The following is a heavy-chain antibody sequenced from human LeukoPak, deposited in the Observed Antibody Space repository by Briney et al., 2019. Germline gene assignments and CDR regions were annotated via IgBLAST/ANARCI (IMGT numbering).Heavy chain of an antibody. J-gene: IGHJ4*02. V-gene: IGHV4-34*01. CDR3: ASGGGSGWYRPFDY. D-gene: IGHD6-19*01. Sequence: SETLSLTCAVSGGSFSDYYWSWIRQPPGKGLEWIGEINQSGSTNYNPSPKSRVTKSADPSKNQFSLTLSSVTAADTAVYYCASGGGSGWYRPFDYWGQGTLVTVSS. CDR2: INQSGST. CDR1: GGSFSDYY.